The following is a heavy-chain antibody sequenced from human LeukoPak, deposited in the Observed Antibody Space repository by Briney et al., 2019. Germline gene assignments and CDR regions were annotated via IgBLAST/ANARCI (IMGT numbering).Heavy chain of an antibody. J-gene: IGHJ4*02. D-gene: IGHD3-10*01. CDR3: ARNHIVTGTYFDS. V-gene: IGHV4-4*07. CDR2: IYASGYA. Sequence: SETLSLTCTVSGDSISSYYWNWIRQPAGKGLEWIGRIYASGYAEYNPSLQTRVTMSVDTSKNEFSLKVDTVTAADTAVYFCARNHIVTGTYFDSWGQGILVTVSS. CDR1: GDSISSYY.